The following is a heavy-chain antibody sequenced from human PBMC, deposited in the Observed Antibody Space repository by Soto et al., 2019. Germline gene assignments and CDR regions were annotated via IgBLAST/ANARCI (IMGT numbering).Heavy chain of an antibody. Sequence: QVQLVQSGAEVKKPGSSVRVSCKASGGTFSTYIISWVRQAPGQGLEWMGRISPMVGIAIYAQKFQGRIAITADKSTSIAYLAVTSLRNEDTAVYYCARLASGGYDYWGQGTLITASS. CDR2: ISPMVGIA. D-gene: IGHD1-26*01. J-gene: IGHJ4*02. CDR1: GGTFSTYI. CDR3: ARLASGGYDY. V-gene: IGHV1-69*02.